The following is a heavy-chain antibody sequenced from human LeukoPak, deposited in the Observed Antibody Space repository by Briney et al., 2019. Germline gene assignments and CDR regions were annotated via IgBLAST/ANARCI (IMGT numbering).Heavy chain of an antibody. CDR1: GYTFTSYY. D-gene: IGHD3-22*01. Sequence: ASVTVSFKASGYTFTSYYMHWVRQAPGQGLEWMGIINPSGGSTSYAQKFQGRVTMTRDTSTGTVYMELSSLRSEDTAVYYCARDGAEIVQTYDYDSSGYYNWGQGTLVTVSS. V-gene: IGHV1-46*01. CDR3: ARDGAEIVQTYDYDSSGYYN. J-gene: IGHJ4*02. CDR2: INPSGGST.